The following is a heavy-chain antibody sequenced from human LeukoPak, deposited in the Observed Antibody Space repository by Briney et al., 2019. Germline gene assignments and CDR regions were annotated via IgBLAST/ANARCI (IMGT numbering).Heavy chain of an antibody. D-gene: IGHD2-21*02. CDR1: GFTFNRCW. CDR2: INPDGRDT. J-gene: IGHJ1*01. Sequence: HPGGSLRLSCVVSGFTFNRCWMNWVRQAPGKGLEWVAHINPDGRDTYYVDSVKGRFTISRDNAQNSMYLQMNSLRVEDTAVYYCTSWGDTTAEYFQRRGQGTLVTVSS. V-gene: IGHV3-7*01. CDR3: TSWGDTTAEYFQR.